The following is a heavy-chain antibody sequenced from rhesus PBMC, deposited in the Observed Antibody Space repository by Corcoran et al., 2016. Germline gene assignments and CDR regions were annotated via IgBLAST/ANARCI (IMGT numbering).Heavy chain of an antibody. V-gene: IGHV1-111*02. Sequence: EVQLVQSGAEVKKPGASVKISCKASGYTFTDYYLNWVRQAPGKGLAWMGRVDPDDGEAIHEHKFQERVTITADTSTDTAYMELSSLRSEDTAGYYCAKLGVDYWGQGVLVTVSS. J-gene: IGHJ4*01. CDR1: GYTFTDYY. CDR3: AKLGVDY. D-gene: IGHD3-34*01. CDR2: VDPDDGEA.